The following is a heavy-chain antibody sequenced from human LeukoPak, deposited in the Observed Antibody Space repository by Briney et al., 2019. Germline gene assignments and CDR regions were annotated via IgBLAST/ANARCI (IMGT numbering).Heavy chain of an antibody. CDR2: ITTSGSTM. CDR1: GFRFSAYG. CDR3: ARDSQEFFQH. V-gene: IGHV3-48*03. Sequence: GGSLRLSCKASGFRFSAYGMNWVRQAPGKGLECLSFITTSGSTMYYADSVKGRFTISRDNAKNSLYLQMNSLRVEDTAVYYCARDSQEFFQHWGQGTLVTVSS. J-gene: IGHJ1*01.